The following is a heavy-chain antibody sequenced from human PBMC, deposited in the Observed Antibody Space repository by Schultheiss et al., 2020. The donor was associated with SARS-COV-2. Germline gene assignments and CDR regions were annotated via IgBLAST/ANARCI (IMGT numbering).Heavy chain of an antibody. CDR1: GFTFSSYA. J-gene: IGHJ4*02. CDR2: ISGSGGST. V-gene: IGHV3-23*01. D-gene: IGHD6-19*01. CDR3: AKDMKQWLVLEN. Sequence: GESLKISCAASGFTFSSYAMSWVRQAPGKGLEWVSAISGSGGSTYYADSVKGRFTISRDNSKNTLYLQMNSLRAEDTAVYYCAKDMKQWLVLENWGQGTLVTVSS.